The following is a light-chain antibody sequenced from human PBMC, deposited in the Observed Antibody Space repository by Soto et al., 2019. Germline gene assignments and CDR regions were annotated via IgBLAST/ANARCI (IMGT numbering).Light chain of an antibody. CDR1: SSDIGAGYR. CDR2: DNT. V-gene: IGLV1-40*01. J-gene: IGLJ3*02. Sequence: QSVLTQPPSVSGAPGERVTISCTGSSSDIGAGYRVRWYQQVPGTAPKLLIYDNTNRPSGVPARFSGSKSGTSASLAISGLQAEDEADYYCQAYDNSLGVFVLFGGGTKVTVL. CDR3: QAYDNSLGVFVL.